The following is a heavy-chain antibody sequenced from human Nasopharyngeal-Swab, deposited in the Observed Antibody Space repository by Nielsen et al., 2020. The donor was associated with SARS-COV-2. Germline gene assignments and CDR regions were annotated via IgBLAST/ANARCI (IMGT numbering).Heavy chain of an antibody. J-gene: IGHJ4*02. CDR2: IYYSGST. CDR1: GGSVSSGSYY. V-gene: IGHV4-61*01. Sequence: SETLSLTCTVSGGSVSSGSYYWSWIRQPPGKGLEWIGYIYYSGSTNYNPSLKSRVTISVDTSKNQFSLKLSSVTAADTAVYYCARGFDYWGQGTLVTVSS. CDR3: ARGFDY.